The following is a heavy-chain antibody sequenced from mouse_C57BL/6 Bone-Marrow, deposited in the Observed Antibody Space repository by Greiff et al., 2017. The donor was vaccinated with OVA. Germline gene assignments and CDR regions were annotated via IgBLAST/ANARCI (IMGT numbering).Heavy chain of an antibody. J-gene: IGHJ2*01. CDR1: GYTFTSYW. CDR2: IYPSDSYT. CDR3: ARSRGYYDGSED. D-gene: IGHD1-1*01. Sequence: QVQLQQPEAELVRPGTSVKLSCKASGYTFTSYWMHWVKQRPGQGLEWIGVIYPSDSYTNYHQQFKGKATLTVDTSSSTAYMKLSSLTSEDSAVYYCARSRGYYDGSEDGGQGTTPTVSA. V-gene: IGHV1-59*01.